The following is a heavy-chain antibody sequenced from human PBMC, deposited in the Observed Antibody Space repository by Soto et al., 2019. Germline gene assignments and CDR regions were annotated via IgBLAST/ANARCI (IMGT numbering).Heavy chain of an antibody. CDR3: ARSYDSSGYLTFDY. Sequence: PSETLSLTCAVYGGSFSGYYWSWIRQPPGKGLEWIGEINHSGSTNYNPSLKSRVTISVDTSKNQFSLKLSSVTAADTAVYYCARSYDSSGYLTFDYWGQGTLVTVSS. D-gene: IGHD3-22*01. J-gene: IGHJ4*02. CDR1: GGSFSGYY. V-gene: IGHV4-34*01. CDR2: INHSGST.